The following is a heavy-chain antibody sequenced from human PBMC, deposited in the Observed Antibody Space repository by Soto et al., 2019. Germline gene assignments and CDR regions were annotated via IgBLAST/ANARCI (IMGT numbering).Heavy chain of an antibody. J-gene: IGHJ4*02. Sequence: SETQSLTCTVSGGSISNGDYYWSWIRQPPGKGLEWIGYIYYSGSTYYNPSLKSRVTISVDTSKNQFSLKLSSVTAADTAVYYCAREGPPYGADYWGQGTLVTVSS. V-gene: IGHV4-30-4*01. CDR3: AREGPPYGADY. CDR1: GGSISNGDYY. CDR2: IYYSGST. D-gene: IGHD4-17*01.